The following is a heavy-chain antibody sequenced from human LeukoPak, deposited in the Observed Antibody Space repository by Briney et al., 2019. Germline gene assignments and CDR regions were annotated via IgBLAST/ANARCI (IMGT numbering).Heavy chain of an antibody. J-gene: IGHJ4*02. CDR1: GFTFSSYS. Sequence: PGGSLRLSCAASGFTFSSYSMNWVRQAPGKGLEWVSSISSSSSYIYYADSVKGRFTISRDNAKNSLYLQMNSLRAEDTAVYYCARVDSYNSGWLDYWGQGTLVTVSS. D-gene: IGHD6-19*01. V-gene: IGHV3-21*01. CDR2: ISSSSSYI. CDR3: ARVDSYNSGWLDY.